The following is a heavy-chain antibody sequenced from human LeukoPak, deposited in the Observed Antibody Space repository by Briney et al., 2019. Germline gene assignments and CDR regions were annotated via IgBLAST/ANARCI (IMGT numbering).Heavy chain of an antibody. CDR3: ARDDRDISSFRFDY. Sequence: GGSLRLSCAASGFTFNTYSMNWVRQAPATGLEWVSSISSHSRDIYYADSVKGRFTISRDNAKNSLHLQMNSLRAEDTAVYYCARDDRDISSFRFDYWGHGILVTVSS. J-gene: IGHJ4*01. D-gene: IGHD6-6*01. CDR2: ISSHSRDI. V-gene: IGHV3-21*01. CDR1: GFTFNTYS.